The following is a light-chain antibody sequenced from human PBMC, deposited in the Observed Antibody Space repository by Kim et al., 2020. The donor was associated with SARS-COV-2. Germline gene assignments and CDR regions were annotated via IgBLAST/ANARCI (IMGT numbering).Light chain of an antibody. V-gene: IGKV3-11*01. J-gene: IGKJ4*01. CDR1: QSISSF. CDR3: QQRDSWPLT. CDR2: DAT. Sequence: SLSPGERATLSCRASQSISSFLAWYQQKPGQAPRLLIHDATTRATGIPARFSGSGSGTDFTLTISSLEPEDFAVYYCQQRDSWPLTFGGGTKVEI.